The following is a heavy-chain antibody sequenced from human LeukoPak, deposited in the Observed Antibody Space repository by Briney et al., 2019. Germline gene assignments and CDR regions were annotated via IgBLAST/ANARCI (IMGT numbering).Heavy chain of an antibody. J-gene: IGHJ6*03. Sequence: SETLSLTCAVSGYSISSGYYWGWIRQPPGKGLEWIGSMYHSGSTYYNPSLRSRVTISIDTSKNQFSLKLSSVTAADTAVYYCARVVRQQLGRYYCFYMDVWGKGTTVTVSS. CDR2: MYHSGST. CDR1: GYSISSGYY. CDR3: ARVVRQQLGRYYCFYMDV. V-gene: IGHV4-38-2*01. D-gene: IGHD6-13*01.